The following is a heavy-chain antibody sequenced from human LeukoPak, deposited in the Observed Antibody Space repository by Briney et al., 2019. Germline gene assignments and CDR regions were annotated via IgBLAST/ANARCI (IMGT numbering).Heavy chain of an antibody. V-gene: IGHV3-23*01. CDR1: GFSFSSYA. CDR2: ISAGSVST. Sequence: PGGSLRLSCAASGFSFSSYAMTWVRQTPGKGLEWVSVISAGSVSTYYADSVKGRLTISRDNSNYTLFLQMTTLRAEDTAVYYCAKDIAFSSGYNAFGMWGQGTMVTVSS. J-gene: IGHJ3*02. CDR3: AKDIAFSSGYNAFGM. D-gene: IGHD3-22*01.